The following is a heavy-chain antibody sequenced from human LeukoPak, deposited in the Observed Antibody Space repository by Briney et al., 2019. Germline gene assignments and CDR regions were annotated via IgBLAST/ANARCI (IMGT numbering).Heavy chain of an antibody. V-gene: IGHV1-69*05. CDR3: ASSTTPDYYYYYYMDV. CDR1: RGTFSSYA. Sequence: SVKVSCKPSRGTFSSYAISWVRQAPGQGLEWMGGIIPNFGTANYAQKFQGRVTITTDESTSTAYMELSSLRSEDTAVYYCASSTTPDYYYYYYMDVCGKGTTVTVS. D-gene: IGHD1-26*01. J-gene: IGHJ6*03. CDR2: IIPNFGTA.